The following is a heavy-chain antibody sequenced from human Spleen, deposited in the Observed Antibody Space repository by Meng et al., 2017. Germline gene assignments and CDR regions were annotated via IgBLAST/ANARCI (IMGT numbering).Heavy chain of an antibody. CDR1: GGSISSIDW. D-gene: IGHD6-19*01. CDR2: IYHGGDT. Sequence: VQPQESGPGLVKPSGTLSLTCVVSGGSISSIDWWSWVRQPPGKGLEWIGEIYHGGDTNYNPSLKSRVTIAIDRSKNQFSLKLSSVTAADTAVYYCASWIYSCGWQWGQGTLVTGSS. V-gene: IGHV4/OR15-8*02. J-gene: IGHJ4*02. CDR3: ASWIYSCGWQ.